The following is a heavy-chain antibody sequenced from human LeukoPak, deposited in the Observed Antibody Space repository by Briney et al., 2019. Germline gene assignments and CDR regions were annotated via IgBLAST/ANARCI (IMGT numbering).Heavy chain of an antibody. CDR1: GFTFSGYA. Sequence: GGSLRLSCAASGFTFSGYAMHWVRQAPGKGLEYVSAISSNGGSTYYANSVKGRFTISRDNSKNTLYLQMGSLRAEDMAVYYCARVSPLAYFDYWGQGTLVTVSS. CDR3: ARVSPLAYFDY. J-gene: IGHJ4*02. CDR2: ISSNGGST. V-gene: IGHV3-64*01. D-gene: IGHD3-3*02.